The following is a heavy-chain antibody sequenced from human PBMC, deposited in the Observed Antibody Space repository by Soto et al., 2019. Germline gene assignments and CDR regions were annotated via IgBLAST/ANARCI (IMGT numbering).Heavy chain of an antibody. CDR2: ISWNSGSI. CDR1: GFTFDDYA. CDR3: AKDTENGSGWYTFDY. J-gene: IGHJ4*02. Sequence: EVQLVESGGGLVQPGRSLRLSCAASGFTFDDYAMHWVRQAPGKGLEWVSGISWNSGSIGYADSVKGRFTISRDNAKNSLYLQMNSVRAEDTALYYCAKDTENGSGWYTFDYWGQGTLVTVSS. V-gene: IGHV3-9*01. D-gene: IGHD6-19*01.